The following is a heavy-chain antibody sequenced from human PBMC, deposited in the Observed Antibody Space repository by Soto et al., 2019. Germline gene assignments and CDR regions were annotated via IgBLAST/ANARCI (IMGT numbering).Heavy chain of an antibody. CDR3: ARHSSSWYVGWYFDL. D-gene: IGHD6-13*01. V-gene: IGHV4-39*01. Sequence: QLQLQESGPGLVKPSETLSLTCTVSGGSISSSSYYRGWIRQPPGKGLEWIGSMDYSGSTYYNPSLKSRVTISVDTSKNQFSLKLSSVTATDTAVYYCARHSSSWYVGWYFDLWGRGTLVTVSS. J-gene: IGHJ2*01. CDR2: MDYSGST. CDR1: GGSISSSSYY.